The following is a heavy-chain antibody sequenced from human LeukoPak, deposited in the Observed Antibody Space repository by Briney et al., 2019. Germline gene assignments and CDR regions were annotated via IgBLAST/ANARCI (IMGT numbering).Heavy chain of an antibody. CDR1: GFTFSSYA. J-gene: IGHJ5*02. CDR3: ARSYSGSYSWFDP. CDR2: ISYDGSNK. V-gene: IGHV3-30-3*01. Sequence: GGSLRLSCAASGFTFSSYAMHWVRQAPGKGLEWVAVISYDGSNKYYADSVKGRFTISRDNSKNTLYLQMNSLRAEDTAVYYCARSYSGSYSWFDPWGQGTLVTVSS. D-gene: IGHD1-26*01.